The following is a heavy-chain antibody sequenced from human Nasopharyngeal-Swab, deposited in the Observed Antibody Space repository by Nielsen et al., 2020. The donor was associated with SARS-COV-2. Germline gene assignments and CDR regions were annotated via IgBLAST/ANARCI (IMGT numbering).Heavy chain of an antibody. CDR1: GYSFTSYW. D-gene: IGHD1-1*01. V-gene: IGHV5-10-1*01. CDR2: IDPSDSYT. J-gene: IGHJ4*02. Sequence: GESLKISCKGSGYSFTSYWISWVRQLPGKGLEWMGRIDPSDSYTNYRPSFQGHVTISADKSISTAYLQWSSLKASDTAMYYCARGAVWNYFDYWGQGTLVTVSS. CDR3: ARGAVWNYFDY.